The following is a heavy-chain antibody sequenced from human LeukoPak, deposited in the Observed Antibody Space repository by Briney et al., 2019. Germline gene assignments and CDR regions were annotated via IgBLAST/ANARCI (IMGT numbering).Heavy chain of an antibody. CDR3: AKAPVTTCRGAFCYPFDY. D-gene: IGHD2-15*01. CDR1: GFTFSSYA. V-gene: IGHV3-23*01. J-gene: IGHJ4*02. CDR2: ISDTGNT. Sequence: GGSLRLSCAASGFTFSSYAMHWVRQAPGKGLEWVSAISDTGNTYHADSVKGRFTISRDSSKNTLFLQMNRLRPEDAAVYYCAKAPVTTCRGAFCYPFDYWGLGTLVTVSS.